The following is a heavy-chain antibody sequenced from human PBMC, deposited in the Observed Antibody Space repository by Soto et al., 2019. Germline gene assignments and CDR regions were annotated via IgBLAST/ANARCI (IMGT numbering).Heavy chain of an antibody. D-gene: IGHD6-19*01. CDR2: IYHGGIT. CDR3: ARAFSSGSTHFFDY. J-gene: IGHJ4*02. Sequence: PSETLSLTCAVSGYSISSGYFWAWIRQPPGKGLEWIGSIYHGGITYYSPSLKSRVTMSVDTSKNQFSLNLRSVTAADTADYFCARAFSSGSTHFFDYWGQSTLVSVS. V-gene: IGHV4-38-2*01. CDR1: GYSISSGYF.